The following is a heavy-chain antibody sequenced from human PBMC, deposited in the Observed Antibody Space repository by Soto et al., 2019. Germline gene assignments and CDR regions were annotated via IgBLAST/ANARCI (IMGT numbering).Heavy chain of an antibody. Sequence: ASVKVSCKASGYTFTSYGISWVRQATGQGLEWMGWMNPNSGNTGYAQKFQGRVTMTRNTSISTAYMELSSLRSEDTAVYYCARERSRGWIDPWGQGTLVTVSS. J-gene: IGHJ5*02. CDR1: GYTFTSYG. D-gene: IGHD3-10*01. V-gene: IGHV1-8*02. CDR2: MNPNSGNT. CDR3: ARERSRGWIDP.